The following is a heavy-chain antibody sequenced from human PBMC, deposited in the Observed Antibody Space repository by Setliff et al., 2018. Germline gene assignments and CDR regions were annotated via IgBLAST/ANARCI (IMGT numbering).Heavy chain of an antibody. CDR1: GFTFSSCW. V-gene: IGHV3-48*03. Sequence: GGSLRLSCAASGFTFSSCWMAWVRQSPGRGLEWVSKTHTDGITIYSDSVRGRFTIFRDSAKNSLHLQMTSLSAEDTAVYYCARRLPYFGMDVWGQGTTVTVSS. CDR3: ARRLPYFGMDV. CDR2: THTDGITI. J-gene: IGHJ6*02. D-gene: IGHD2-15*01.